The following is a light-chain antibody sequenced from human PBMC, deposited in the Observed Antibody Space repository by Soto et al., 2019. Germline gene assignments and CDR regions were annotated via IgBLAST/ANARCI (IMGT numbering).Light chain of an antibody. J-gene: IGLJ1*01. CDR3: AAWDDSLNGQV. Sequence: QTLLTQTPSSSGTPGQRVTISCSGGSSNIGSSPVNWYQQLPGTAPKLLIHSNDRRPSVVPDRFSGSKSGTSASLAISGLQSEDAADYYCAAWDDSLNGQVFGTGTKVTVL. CDR2: SND. CDR1: SSNIGSSP. V-gene: IGLV1-44*01.